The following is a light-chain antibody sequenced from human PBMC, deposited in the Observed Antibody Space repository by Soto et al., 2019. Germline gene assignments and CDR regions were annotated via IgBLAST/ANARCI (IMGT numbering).Light chain of an antibody. CDR1: VSDVGTFGT. Sequence: QSVLTQPASVSGSPGQSITISCTGSVSDVGTFGTVSWYQQHPGQVPKLIIYEGNRRPSGVSRRFSGSKSGNTASLTISGLQAEDEADYYCCSYVGARTYVFGSGTKLTVL. J-gene: IGLJ1*01. CDR3: CSYVGARTYV. V-gene: IGLV2-23*01. CDR2: EGN.